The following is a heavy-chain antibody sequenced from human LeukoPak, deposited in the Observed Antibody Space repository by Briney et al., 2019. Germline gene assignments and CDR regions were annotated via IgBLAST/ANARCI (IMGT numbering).Heavy chain of an antibody. CDR2: MNPNSGIT. Sequence: ASVKVSCKASGYTFISYDINWVRQATGQGLEWMGWMNPNSGITGYAQKFQGRVSMTRNTSISTAYMELSSLKSEGTAVYHCARGLYYYDSNGRTPYDYWGQGTLVTVSS. D-gene: IGHD3-22*01. V-gene: IGHV1-8*01. J-gene: IGHJ4*02. CDR3: ARGLYYYDSNGRTPYDY. CDR1: GYTFISYD.